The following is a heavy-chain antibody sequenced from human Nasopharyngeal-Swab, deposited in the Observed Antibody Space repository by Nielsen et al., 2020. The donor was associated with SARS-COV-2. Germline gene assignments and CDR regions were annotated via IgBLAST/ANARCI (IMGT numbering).Heavy chain of an antibody. CDR1: GFTFSSYW. Sequence: GRSLRLSCAASGFTFSSYWMHWVRQAPGKGLVWVARIKSDGSSTSYAGSVKGRFTTARDNAKNTLYLQMNCLRAEDTAVYYCARAYYFDSWGQGTLVTVSS. CDR2: IKSDGSST. CDR3: ARAYYFDS. J-gene: IGHJ4*02. V-gene: IGHV3-74*01.